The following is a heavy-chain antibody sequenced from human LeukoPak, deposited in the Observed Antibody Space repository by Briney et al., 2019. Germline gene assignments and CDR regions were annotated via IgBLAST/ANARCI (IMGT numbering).Heavy chain of an antibody. CDR3: TSHYSSGWYFDY. CDR1: GFTFSTYW. Sequence: GGSLRLSCTASGFTFSTYWMSWVRQAPGKGLEWLANIKQDGSEKYYVDSVKGRFTISRDNAKNSLYLQMNSLRAEDTAVYYCTSHYSSGWYFDYWGQGTLVTVSS. D-gene: IGHD6-19*01. J-gene: IGHJ4*02. V-gene: IGHV3-7*01. CDR2: IKQDGSEK.